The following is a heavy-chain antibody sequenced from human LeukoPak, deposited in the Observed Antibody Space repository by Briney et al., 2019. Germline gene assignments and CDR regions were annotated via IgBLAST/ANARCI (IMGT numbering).Heavy chain of an antibody. D-gene: IGHD3-9*01. Sequence: PGGSLRLSCAASGSTFDDYAMHWVRQAPGKGLEWVSGISGSGGSTYYADSVKGRFTISRDNSKKTLYLQMNSLRAEDTAVYYCAKDIGLRYFDWGNWFDPWGQGTLVTVSS. CDR3: AKDIGLRYFDWGNWFDP. V-gene: IGHV3-23*01. CDR1: GSTFDDYA. J-gene: IGHJ5*02. CDR2: ISGSGGST.